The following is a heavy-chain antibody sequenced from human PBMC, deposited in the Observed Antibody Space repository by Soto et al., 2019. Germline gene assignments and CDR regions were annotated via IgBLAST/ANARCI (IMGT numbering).Heavy chain of an antibody. CDR3: ARGRGRGAGGTRGRFDY. D-gene: IGHD3-16*01. Sequence: VQLVQSGAEVKKPGSSVKVSCKASGGTFSSYTISWVRQAPGQGLEWMGGIIASLGIANYAQKFQGRVTITADKSTRKAYVELSSLRAEGTAVYYCARGRGRGAGGTRGRFDYWGQGTLGTVSS. J-gene: IGHJ4*02. CDR1: GGTFSSYT. V-gene: IGHV1-69*02. CDR2: IIASLGIA.